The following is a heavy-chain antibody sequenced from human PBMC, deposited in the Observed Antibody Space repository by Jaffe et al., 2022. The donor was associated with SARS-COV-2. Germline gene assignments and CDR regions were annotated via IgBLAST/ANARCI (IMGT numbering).Heavy chain of an antibody. D-gene: IGHD1-26*01. CDR2: IQPDGGEK. V-gene: IGHV3-7*03. J-gene: IGHJ3*02. Sequence: EVQLVESGGGLVQPGGSLRLTCVASGFTFNRHWMSWVRQAPGKGLEWVANIQPDGGEKNYVGSVKGRFTISRDNTKSSFYLQMNSLRADDTAVYYCARDELSGNYDAFDIWGQGTMVTVSS. CDR1: GFTFNRHW. CDR3: ARDELSGNYDAFDI.